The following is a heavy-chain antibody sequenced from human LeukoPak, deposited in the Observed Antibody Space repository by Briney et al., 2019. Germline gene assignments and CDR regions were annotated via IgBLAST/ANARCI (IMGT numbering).Heavy chain of an antibody. CDR2: INHSGST. J-gene: IGHJ5*02. V-gene: IGHV4-34*01. Sequence: PSETLSLTCAVYGGSFSGYYWSWIRQPPGKGLEWIGEINHSGSTNYNPSLKSRVTISVDTSKNQFSLKLSSVTAADTAVYYCARSLGYYDSSGYYAWGQGTLVTVSS. D-gene: IGHD3-22*01. CDR3: ARSLGYYDSSGYYA. CDR1: GGSFSGYY.